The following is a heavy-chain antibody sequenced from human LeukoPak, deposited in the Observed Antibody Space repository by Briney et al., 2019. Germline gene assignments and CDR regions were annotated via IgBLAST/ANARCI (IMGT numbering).Heavy chain of an antibody. V-gene: IGHV3-7*03. CDR2: MNQDGSEI. CDR1: GFTFSRYW. D-gene: IGHD3-3*01. CDR3: AKDPHYDFWSGYPNWFDP. J-gene: IGHJ5*02. Sequence: GGSLRLSCVGSGFTFSRYWLNWVRQAPGKGLEWVANMNQDGSEIYYLDSVKGRFTISRDNAKNSVYLQMNSLRAEDTAVYYCAKDPHYDFWSGYPNWFDPWGQGTLVTVSP.